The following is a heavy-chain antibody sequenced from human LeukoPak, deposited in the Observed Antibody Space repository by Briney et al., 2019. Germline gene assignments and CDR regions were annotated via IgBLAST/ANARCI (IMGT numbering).Heavy chain of an antibody. Sequence: GWSLRLSCAASGFTFSSYGMHWVRQAPGRGLEWVAVISYDGSNKYYADSVKGRFTISRDNSKNTLYLQMNSLRAEDTAVYYCAKDSVAGINYWGQGTLVTVSS. J-gene: IGHJ4*02. CDR3: AKDSVAGINY. CDR1: GFTFSSYG. V-gene: IGHV3-30*18. CDR2: ISYDGSNK. D-gene: IGHD6-19*01.